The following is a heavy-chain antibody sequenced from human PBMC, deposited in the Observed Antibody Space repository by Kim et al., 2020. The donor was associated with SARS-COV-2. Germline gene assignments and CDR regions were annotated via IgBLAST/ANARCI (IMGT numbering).Heavy chain of an antibody. CDR3: ARGQTLHSSSWYGPYFDY. V-gene: IGHV3-48*04. Sequence: GGSLRLSCAASGFTFSSYSMNWVRQAPGKGLEWVSYISSSSSTIYYADSVKGRFTISRDNAKNSLYLQMNSLRAEDTAVYYCARGQTLHSSSWYGPYFDYWGQGTLVTVSS. J-gene: IGHJ4*02. D-gene: IGHD6-13*01. CDR2: ISSSSSTI. CDR1: GFTFSSYS.